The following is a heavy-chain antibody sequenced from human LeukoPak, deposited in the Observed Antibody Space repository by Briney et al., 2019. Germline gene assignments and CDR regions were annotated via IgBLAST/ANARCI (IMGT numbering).Heavy chain of an antibody. J-gene: IGHJ4*02. CDR3: ARRYCSGGTCYSDY. V-gene: IGHV1-2*02. Sequence: ASVKVSCKASGYTFTGYYMHWVRRAPGQGLEWMGWINPNSGGTIFAQKFQGRVTMTRDTSISTAYMELNSLKSDDTAMYYCARRYCSGGTCYSDYWGQGTLVTVSS. CDR2: INPNSGGT. D-gene: IGHD2-15*01. CDR1: GYTFTGYY.